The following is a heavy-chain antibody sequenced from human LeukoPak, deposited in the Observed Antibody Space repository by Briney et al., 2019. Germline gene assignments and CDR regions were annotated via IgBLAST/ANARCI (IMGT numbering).Heavy chain of an antibody. CDR2: ISYDGSNK. CDR1: GFTFSSYA. J-gene: IGHJ4*02. CDR3: AREYSSSPHHFDY. D-gene: IGHD6-6*01. V-gene: IGHV3-30-3*01. Sequence: LSGGSLRLSCAASGFTFSSYAMHWVRQAPGKGLEWVAVISYDGSNKYYADSVKGRFTISRDNSKNTLYLQMNSLRAEDTAVYYCAREYSSSPHHFDYWGQGTLVTVSS.